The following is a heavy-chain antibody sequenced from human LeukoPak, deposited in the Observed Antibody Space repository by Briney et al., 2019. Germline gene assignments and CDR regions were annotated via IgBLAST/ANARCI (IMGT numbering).Heavy chain of an antibody. CDR2: ISWDGGST. CDR1: GFTFDDYT. V-gene: IGHV3-43*01. Sequence: GGSLRLSCAASGFTFDDYTMHWVRQAPGKGLEWVCVISWDGGSTYYADSVKGRFTISRDNSKNSLYLQMNSLRTEDTALYYCVKDGGENSGSHYDYWGRGTLVTVSS. J-gene: IGHJ4*02. CDR3: VKDGGENSGSHYDY. D-gene: IGHD3-10*01.